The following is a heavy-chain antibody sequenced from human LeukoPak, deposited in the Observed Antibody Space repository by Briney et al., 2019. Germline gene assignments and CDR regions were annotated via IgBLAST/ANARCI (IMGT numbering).Heavy chain of an antibody. CDR3: AKDRSSSWPGGFDY. CDR1: GFTFSSYG. CDR2: IRYDGSNK. J-gene: IGHJ4*02. Sequence: SGGSLRLSCAASGFTFSSYGMHWVRQAPGKGLEWVAFIRYDGSNKYYADSVKGRFTISRDNSKNTLYLQMNSLRAEDTAVYYCAKDRSSSWPGGFDYWGQGTLVTVSS. V-gene: IGHV3-30*02. D-gene: IGHD6-13*01.